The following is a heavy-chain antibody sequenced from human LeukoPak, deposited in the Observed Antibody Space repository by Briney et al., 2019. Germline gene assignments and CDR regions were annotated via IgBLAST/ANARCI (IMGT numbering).Heavy chain of an antibody. CDR1: GGSISSYY. D-gene: IGHD3-22*01. CDR2: IYYSGST. CDR3: ARGHYYDSSGYYSPHGMDV. Sequence: SETLSLTCTVSGGSISSYYWSWIRQPPGKGLEWIGYIYYSGSTNYNPSLKSRVTISADTSKNQFSLKLSSVTAADTAAYYCARGHYYDSSGYYSPHGMDVWGQGTTVTVSS. V-gene: IGHV4-59*01. J-gene: IGHJ6*02.